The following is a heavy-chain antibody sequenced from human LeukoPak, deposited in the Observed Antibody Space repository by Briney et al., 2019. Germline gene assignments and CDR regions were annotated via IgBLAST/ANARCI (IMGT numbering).Heavy chain of an antibody. CDR2: IIPIFGTA. CDR1: GGTFSSYA. D-gene: IGHD4-11*01. Sequence: ASVKVSCKASGGTFSSYAISWVRQAPGQGLEWMGGIIPIFGTANYAQKFQGRVTITADESTSTAYMDLSSLRSEDTAVYYCARVGYSNSYDYWGQGTLVTVSS. J-gene: IGHJ4*02. CDR3: ARVGYSNSYDY. V-gene: IGHV1-69*01.